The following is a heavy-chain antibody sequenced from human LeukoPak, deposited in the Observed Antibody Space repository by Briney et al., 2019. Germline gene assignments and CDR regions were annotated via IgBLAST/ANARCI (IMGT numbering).Heavy chain of an antibody. J-gene: IGHJ4*02. Sequence: SETLSLACTVSGGSISSSSYYWGWIRQPPGKGLEWIGSIYYRGSTNYNPSLMSRVTISVDTSKNQFSMKLSSVTAADTAVYFCARRSLLGSSWYFDYWGQGTLVTVSS. CDR3: ARRSLLGSSWYFDY. D-gene: IGHD6-13*01. CDR1: GGSISSSSYY. CDR2: IYYRGST. V-gene: IGHV4-39*07.